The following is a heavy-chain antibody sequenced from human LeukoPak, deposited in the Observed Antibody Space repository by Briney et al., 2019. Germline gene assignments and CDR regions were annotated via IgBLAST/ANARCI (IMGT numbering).Heavy chain of an antibody. Sequence: GGSLRLSCAASGFTFNSYAMSWVRQAPGKGLEWVSALSGSGGSTYYADSVKGRFTISRDNSKNTLYLQMNSLRAEDTAVYYCAKSPLVAGTVDAFDIWGQGTMVTVSS. CDR3: AKSPLVAGTVDAFDI. CDR2: LSGSGGST. D-gene: IGHD6-19*01. V-gene: IGHV3-23*01. CDR1: GFTFNSYA. J-gene: IGHJ3*02.